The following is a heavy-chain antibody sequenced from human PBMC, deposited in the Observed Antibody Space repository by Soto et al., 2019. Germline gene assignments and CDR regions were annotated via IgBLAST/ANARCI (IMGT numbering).Heavy chain of an antibody. V-gene: IGHV4-30-2*01. Sequence: QLQLQESGSGLVKPSQTLSLTCAVSGGSISSGGYSWSWLRQPPGKGLEWIGYIFHSGSTYYNPSLKSRVTTSVEASKNLFSLERSSGTAADMAVYYGAREGGIGSPAWYFNVWGRGTLVPVS. CDR3: AREGGIGSPAWYFNV. D-gene: IGHD1-26*01. CDR2: IFHSGST. J-gene: IGHJ2*01. CDR1: GGSISSGGYS.